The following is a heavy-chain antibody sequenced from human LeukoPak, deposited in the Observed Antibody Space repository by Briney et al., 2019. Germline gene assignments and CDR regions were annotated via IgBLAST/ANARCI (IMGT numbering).Heavy chain of an antibody. J-gene: IGHJ4*02. Sequence: GGSLRLSCAASGFTFSSYGMSWVRQAPGKGLEWVSAISGSGGSTYYADSVKGRFTISRDNSKNTLYLQMDSLRAEDTAVYYCAKAFSGWPYYFDYWGQGTLVTVSS. CDR2: ISGSGGST. CDR3: AKAFSGWPYYFDY. V-gene: IGHV3-23*01. D-gene: IGHD6-19*01. CDR1: GFTFSSYG.